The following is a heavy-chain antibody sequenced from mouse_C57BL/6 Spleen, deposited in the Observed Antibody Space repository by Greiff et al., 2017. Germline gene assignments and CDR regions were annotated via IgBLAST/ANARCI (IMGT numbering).Heavy chain of an antibody. CDR1: GYTFTSYW. V-gene: IGHV1-52*01. CDR3: ARGGTAQGSWFAY. CDR2: IDPSDSET. Sequence: VQLQQPGAELVRPGSSVKLSCKASGYTFTSYWMHWVKQRPIQGLEWIGNIDPSDSETHYNQKFKDKATLTVDKSSSTAYMQLSSLTSEDSAVYYCARGGTAQGSWFAYWGQGTLVTVSA. J-gene: IGHJ3*01. D-gene: IGHD3-2*02.